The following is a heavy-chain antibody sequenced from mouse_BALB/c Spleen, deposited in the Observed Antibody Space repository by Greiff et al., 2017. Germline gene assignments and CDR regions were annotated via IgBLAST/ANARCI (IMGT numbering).Heavy chain of an antibody. Sequence: EVNVVESGGGLVQPGGSLRLSCATSGFTFSDFYMEWVRQPPGKRLEWIAASRNKANDYTTEYSASVKGRFIVSRDTSQSILYLQMNALRAEDTAIYYCARDAFYYGSRYAMDYWGQGTSVTVSS. CDR3: ARDAFYYGSRYAMDY. CDR1: GFTFSDFY. CDR2: SRNKANDYTT. D-gene: IGHD1-1*01. J-gene: IGHJ4*01. V-gene: IGHV7-1*02.